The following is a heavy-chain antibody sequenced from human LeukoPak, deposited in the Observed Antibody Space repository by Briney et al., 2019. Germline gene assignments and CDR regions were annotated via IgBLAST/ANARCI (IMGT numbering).Heavy chain of an antibody. CDR2: IHNNGDS. CDR3: ARGVYIAAAQYAY. V-gene: IGHV4-59*01. D-gene: IGHD6-13*01. J-gene: IGHJ4*02. Sequence: SETLSLTCIVSGDSIRSYYWNWIRQAPGKALEWIGHIHNNGDSAYNFSLKSRVTISMDTSKNQFSLKLSSVTAADTAVYYCARGVYIAAAQYAYWGQGTLVTVSS. CDR1: GDSIRSYY.